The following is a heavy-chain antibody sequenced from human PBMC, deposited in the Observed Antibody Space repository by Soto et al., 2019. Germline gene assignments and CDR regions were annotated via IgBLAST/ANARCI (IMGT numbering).Heavy chain of an antibody. CDR2: IIPIFGTA. D-gene: IGHD2-2*01. CDR1: GGTFSSYA. Sequence: QVQLVQSGAEVKKPGSSVKVSCKASGGTFSSYAISWVRQAPGQGLEWMGGIIPIFGTANYAQKFQGRGTXPXAXSXXTAYMELSSLRSEDTAVYYCARHVPAAGYYYGMDVWGQGTTVTVSS. J-gene: IGHJ6*02. V-gene: IGHV1-69*05. CDR3: ARHVPAAGYYYGMDV.